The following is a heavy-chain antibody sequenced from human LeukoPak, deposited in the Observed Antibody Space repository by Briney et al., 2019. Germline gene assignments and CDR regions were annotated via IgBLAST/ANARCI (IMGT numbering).Heavy chain of an antibody. Sequence: GGSLRLSCAASGFTFSSYAMHWVRQAPGKGLEWVAFIRYDGSNIYYVDSVKGRFTISRDNSKNTLYLQMNSLRAEDTAVYYCAKDWGDIVVVPAAMFDYWGQGTLVTVSS. CDR2: IRYDGSNI. CDR1: GFTFSSYA. CDR3: AKDWGDIVVVPAAMFDY. D-gene: IGHD2-2*01. V-gene: IGHV3-30*02. J-gene: IGHJ4*02.